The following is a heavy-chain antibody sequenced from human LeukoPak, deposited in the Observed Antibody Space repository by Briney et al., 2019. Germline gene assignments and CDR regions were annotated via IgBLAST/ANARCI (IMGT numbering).Heavy chain of an antibody. D-gene: IGHD3-3*01. Sequence: ASVKVSCKASGYTFTSYGISWVRQAPGQGLEWMGWISAYNGNTNYAQKLQGRVTMTTDTSTSTAYMELRSLRSDDTAVYYCARVILNPGPIRPIENWFDPWGQGTLVTVSS. V-gene: IGHV1-18*01. CDR3: ARVILNPGPIRPIENWFDP. CDR1: GYTFTSYG. CDR2: ISAYNGNT. J-gene: IGHJ5*02.